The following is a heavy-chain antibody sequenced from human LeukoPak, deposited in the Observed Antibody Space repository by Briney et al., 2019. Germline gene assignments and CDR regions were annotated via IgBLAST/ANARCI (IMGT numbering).Heavy chain of an antibody. D-gene: IGHD2-15*01. CDR2: MNPNTGNT. CDR3: ARGAPGSYCSGGSCPYFDY. J-gene: IGHJ4*02. CDR1: GYTFIGYD. Sequence: GASVKVSCKASGYTFIGYDINWVRQATEQGLEWMGWMNPNTGNTGYAQKFRGRVTMTRNTPISTASMELSSLTSEDTALYYCARGAPGSYCSGGSCPYFDYWGQGTLVSVSS. V-gene: IGHV1-8*01.